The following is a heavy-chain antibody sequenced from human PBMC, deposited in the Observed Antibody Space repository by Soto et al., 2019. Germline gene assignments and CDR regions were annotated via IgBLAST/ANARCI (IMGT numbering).Heavy chain of an antibody. D-gene: IGHD3-22*01. Sequence: RLSCAASGFTFSSYAMSWVRQAPGKGLEWVSAISGSGGSTYYADSVKGRFTISRDNSKNTLYLQMNSLRAEDTAVYYCASPKFTYYYDSSGQSSGSDYWGQGTLVTVSS. V-gene: IGHV3-23*01. J-gene: IGHJ4*02. CDR2: ISGSGGST. CDR3: ASPKFTYYYDSSGQSSGSDY. CDR1: GFTFSSYA.